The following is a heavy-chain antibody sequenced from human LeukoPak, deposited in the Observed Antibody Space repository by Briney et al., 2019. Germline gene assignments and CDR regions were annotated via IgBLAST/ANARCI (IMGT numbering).Heavy chain of an antibody. Sequence: KPSETLSLTCAVSGYSISSGYYWGWIRQPPGKGLEWIGSIYHSGSTYYNPSLKSRVTISVDTSKNQFSLKLSSVTAADTAVYYCARPRACSGGSCYSGGWFDPWGQGTLVTVSS. CDR1: GYSISSGYY. V-gene: IGHV4-38-2*01. D-gene: IGHD2-15*01. CDR3: ARPRACSGGSCYSGGWFDP. CDR2: IYHSGST. J-gene: IGHJ5*02.